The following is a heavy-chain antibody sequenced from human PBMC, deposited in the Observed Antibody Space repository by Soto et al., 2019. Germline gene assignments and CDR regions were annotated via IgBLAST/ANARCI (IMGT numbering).Heavy chain of an antibody. CDR1: GYTFTSYD. CDR3: AKGSRLAVAGTFDG. CDR2: MNPNSGNT. V-gene: IGHV1-8*01. J-gene: IGHJ4*02. Sequence: GASVKVSCKASGYTFTSYDINWVRQATGQGLEWMGWMNPNSGNTGYAQKFQGRVTMTRNTSISTAYMELNSLRAEDTAVYYCAKGSRLAVAGTFDGWGQGTPVTVSS. D-gene: IGHD6-19*01.